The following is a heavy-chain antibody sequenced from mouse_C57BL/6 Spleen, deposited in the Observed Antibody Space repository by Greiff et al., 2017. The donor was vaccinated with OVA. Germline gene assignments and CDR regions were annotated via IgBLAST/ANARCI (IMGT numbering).Heavy chain of an antibody. J-gene: IGHJ1*03. CDR1: GFTFSDYG. D-gene: IGHD2-3*01. Sequence: EVQRVESGGGLVKPGGSLKLSCAASGFTFSDYGMHWVRQAPEKGLEWVAYISSGSSTIYYADTVQGRFTISRDNAKNTLFLQMTRLRSEDTAMYYCARGDDGLPWYFDVWGTGTTVTVSS. V-gene: IGHV5-17*01. CDR3: ARGDDGLPWYFDV. CDR2: ISSGSSTI.